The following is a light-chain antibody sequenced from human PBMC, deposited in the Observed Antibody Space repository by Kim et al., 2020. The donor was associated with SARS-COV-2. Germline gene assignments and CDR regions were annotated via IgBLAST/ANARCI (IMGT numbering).Light chain of an antibody. CDR1: RSNVGAGYD. J-gene: IGLJ3*02. CDR3: QSYDTSLRAWV. Sequence: QSVLTQPPSLSGAPGQRVTISCTGSRSNVGAGYDIHWYQQIPGKAPKLLIYDNRNRPSGVPDRFSGSKSGTSASLAITGLQADDEADYYCQSYDTSLRAWVFGGGTQLTVL. CDR2: DNR. V-gene: IGLV1-40*01.